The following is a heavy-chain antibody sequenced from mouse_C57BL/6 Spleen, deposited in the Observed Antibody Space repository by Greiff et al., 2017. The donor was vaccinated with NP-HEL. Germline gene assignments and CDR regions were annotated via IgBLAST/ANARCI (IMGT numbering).Heavy chain of an antibody. CDR1: GFTFSSYT. CDR2: ISGGGGNT. V-gene: IGHV5-9*01. D-gene: IGHD4-1*01. Sequence: EVKLMESGGGLVKPGGSLKLSCAASGFTFSSYTMSWVRQTPEKRLEWVATISGGGGNTYYPDSVKGRFTISRDNAKNTLYLQMSSLRSEDTALYYCARTWVFDYWGQGTTLTVSS. J-gene: IGHJ2*01. CDR3: ARTWVFDY.